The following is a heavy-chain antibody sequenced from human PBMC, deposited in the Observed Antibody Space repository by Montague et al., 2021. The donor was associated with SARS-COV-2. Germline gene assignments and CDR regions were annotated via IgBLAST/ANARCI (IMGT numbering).Heavy chain of an antibody. J-gene: IGHJ4*02. V-gene: IGHV4-61*02. D-gene: IGHD6-19*01. CDR2: ISISGXT. Sequence: TLSLTCTVSGGSISSGSYYWSWIRQPAGKGLEWIGRISISGXTXYXXXXKSRVTISVDTSKNQFSLKLSSVTAADTAVYYCARDIAVAGLFDYWGQGTRVTVSS. CDR1: GGSISSGSYY. CDR3: ARDIAVAGLFDY.